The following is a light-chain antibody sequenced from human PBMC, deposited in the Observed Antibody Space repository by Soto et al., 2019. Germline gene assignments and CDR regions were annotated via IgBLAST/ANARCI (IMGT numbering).Light chain of an antibody. J-gene: IGLJ3*02. CDR2: LEGSGSY. CDR1: RGHSSYI. Sequence: QSVLTQSSSASASLGSSVKLTCTLSRGHSSYIIAWHQQQPGKAPRYLMKLEGSGSYNKGSGVPDRSSGSSSGAVRYLTISNLQSDDEADYYCETWDTNTRVFGGRTKLTVL. CDR3: ETWDTNTRV. V-gene: IGLV4-60*03.